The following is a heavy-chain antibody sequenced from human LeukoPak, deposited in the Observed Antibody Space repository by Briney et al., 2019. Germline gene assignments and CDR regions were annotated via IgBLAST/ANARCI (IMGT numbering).Heavy chain of an antibody. CDR2: ISSSSSYI. J-gene: IGHJ4*02. CDR3: ARDSTTNYYFDY. V-gene: IGHV3-21*01. CDR1: GFTFSSYS. Sequence: GGSLRLSCAASGFTFSSYSMNWVRQAPGKGLEWVSSISSSSSYIYYADSVKGRFTISRDNAKNSLYLQMNSLRAEDTAVYYYARDSTTNYYFDYWGQGTLVTVSS. D-gene: IGHD1-1*01.